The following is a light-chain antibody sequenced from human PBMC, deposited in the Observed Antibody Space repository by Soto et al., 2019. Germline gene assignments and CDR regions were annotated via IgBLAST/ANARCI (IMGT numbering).Light chain of an antibody. V-gene: IGLV2-14*01. CDR3: SSYTMISTYV. CDR1: SSDVGAYNY. Sequence: QSALTQPASVSGSPGQSITISCTGTSSDVGAYNYVSWYQQHPGKAPKLMIYQVSNRPSGISNRFSGSKSGNTASLTISGLQAEDEADYYFSSYTMISTYVFGSGTKVTVL. CDR2: QVS. J-gene: IGLJ1*01.